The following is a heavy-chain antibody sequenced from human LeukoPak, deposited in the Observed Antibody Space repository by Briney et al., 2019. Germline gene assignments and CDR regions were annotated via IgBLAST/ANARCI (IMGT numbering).Heavy chain of an antibody. Sequence: GGSLRLSCAASGFAFGSYAMSWVRQAPGKGLEWVSSISSSSSYIYYADSVKGRFTISRDNAKSSLYLQMNSLRAEDTAVYYCARVVGGSLYYYYGMDVWGQGTTVTVSS. D-gene: IGHD3-16*01. CDR2: ISSSSSYI. CDR3: ARVVGGSLYYYYGMDV. J-gene: IGHJ6*02. V-gene: IGHV3-21*01. CDR1: GFAFGSYA.